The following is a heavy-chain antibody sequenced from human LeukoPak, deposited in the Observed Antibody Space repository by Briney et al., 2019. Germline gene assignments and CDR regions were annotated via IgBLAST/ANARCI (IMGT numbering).Heavy chain of an antibody. D-gene: IGHD2-2*01. CDR2: INPSGGST. CDR3: ARAPSVPRFDP. Sequence: ASVKVSCKASGYTFTSYYMHWVRQAPGQGLEWMGIINPSGGSTSYARKFQGRVTMTRDTSTSTVYMELSSLRSEDTAVYYCARAPSVPRFDPWGQGTLVTVSS. CDR1: GYTFTSYY. V-gene: IGHV1-46*03. J-gene: IGHJ5*02.